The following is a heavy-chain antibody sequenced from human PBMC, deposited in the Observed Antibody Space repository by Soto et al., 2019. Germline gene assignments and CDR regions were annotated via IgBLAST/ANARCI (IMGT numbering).Heavy chain of an antibody. CDR3: GRELIVGPAEYFQH. CDR1: GFTFSRNW. V-gene: IGHV3-7*01. D-gene: IGHD1-26*01. Sequence: GGSLRLSCTDSGFTFSRNWMSWVRQAPGKGLEWVANINRDGSEIHYLDSVKGRFTISRDNAKNSLFLQMNSLRAEDTAIYYCGRELIVGPAEYFQHWGQGTLVTVSS. J-gene: IGHJ1*01. CDR2: INRDGSEI.